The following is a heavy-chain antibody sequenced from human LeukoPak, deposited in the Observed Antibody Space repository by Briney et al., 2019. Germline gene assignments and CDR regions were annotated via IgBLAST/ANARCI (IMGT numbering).Heavy chain of an antibody. Sequence: SETLSLTCTVSGGSISSSSYYWGWIRQPPGNGLEWIGSIYYSGSTYYNPSLKSRVTISVDTSKNQFSLKLSSVPPADTAVYYCARNVRAGFGEPHLNWFDPWGQGTLVTVSS. V-gene: IGHV4-39*01. D-gene: IGHD3-10*01. CDR3: ARNVRAGFGEPHLNWFDP. CDR2: IYYSGST. J-gene: IGHJ5*02. CDR1: GGSISSSSYY.